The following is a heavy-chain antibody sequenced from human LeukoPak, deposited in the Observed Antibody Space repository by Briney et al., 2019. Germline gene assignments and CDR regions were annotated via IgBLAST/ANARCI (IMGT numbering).Heavy chain of an antibody. D-gene: IGHD3-22*01. V-gene: IGHV3-23*01. Sequence: GGSLRLSCAASGFTFSSYAMSWVRQAPGKGLEWVSAISGSGGSTYYADSVKGRFTISRDNSKNTLYLQMNSLRAEDTAVYYCAKDPLDYYDSSGYYYRFDYWGQGTLVTVSS. CDR2: ISGSGGST. CDR1: GFTFSSYA. J-gene: IGHJ4*02. CDR3: AKDPLDYYDSSGYYYRFDY.